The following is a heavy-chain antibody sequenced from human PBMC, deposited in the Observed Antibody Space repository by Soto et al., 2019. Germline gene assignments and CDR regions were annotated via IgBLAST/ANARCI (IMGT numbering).Heavy chain of an antibody. CDR2: IIPIFGTA. CDR1: GGTFSSYA. V-gene: IGHV1-69*01. CDR3: ARDYYYDSSGYYLDFSFDI. D-gene: IGHD3-22*01. Sequence: QVQLVQSGAEVKKPGSSVKVSCKASGGTFSSYAISWVRQAPGQGLEWMGGIIPIFGTANYAQKFQGRVTITADESTSKAYMELSSLRSEDTAVYYCARDYYYDSSGYYLDFSFDIWGQGTMVTVSS. J-gene: IGHJ3*02.